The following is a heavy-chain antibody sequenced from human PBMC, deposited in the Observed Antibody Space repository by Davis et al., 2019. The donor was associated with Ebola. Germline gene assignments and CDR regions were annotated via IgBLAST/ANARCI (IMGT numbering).Heavy chain of an antibody. CDR3: ASLGAIFGWDWFDP. Sequence: MPSETLSLTCTVSGGSVSSGSYYWSWIRQPPGKGLEWIGYIYYSGSTNYNPSLKSRVTISVDTSKNQFSLKLGSVTAADTAVYYCASLGAIFGWDWFDPWGQGTLVTVSS. J-gene: IGHJ5*02. CDR2: IYYSGST. CDR1: GGSVSSGSYY. D-gene: IGHD3-3*01. V-gene: IGHV4-61*01.